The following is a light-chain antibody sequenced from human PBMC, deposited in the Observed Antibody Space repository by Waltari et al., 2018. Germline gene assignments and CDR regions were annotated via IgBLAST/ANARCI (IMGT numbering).Light chain of an antibody. V-gene: IGLV1-40*01. CDR3: QSYDNSLRVVM. Sequence: QSVLTQPPSVSGAPGQRVTISCTGSDSNIGATYEIHWYQQLPGAAPKLLIYGTTNRPSGVPDRFSGSKSATSASLVITGLQAGDEADYYCQSYDNSLRVVMFGGGTKLTVL. J-gene: IGLJ3*02. CDR2: GTT. CDR1: DSNIGATYE.